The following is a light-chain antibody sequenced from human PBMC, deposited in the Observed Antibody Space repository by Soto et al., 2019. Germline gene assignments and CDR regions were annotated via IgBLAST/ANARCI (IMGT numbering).Light chain of an antibody. V-gene: IGKV4-1*01. J-gene: IGKJ4*01. CDR3: QQYYSTLT. Sequence: DIVMTQSPDSLAVSLGESATINCKSSQIVLYSSNNKNYLAWYQQKPGQPPKLLIYWASTRESGVPDRFSGSGSGTDFTLTISSLQAEDVAVYYCQQYYSTLTFGGGTKVDIK. CDR1: QIVLYSSNNKNY. CDR2: WAS.